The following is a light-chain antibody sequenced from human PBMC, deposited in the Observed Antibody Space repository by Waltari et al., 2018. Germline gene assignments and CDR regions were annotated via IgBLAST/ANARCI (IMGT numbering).Light chain of an antibody. V-gene: IGKV3-11*01. CDR2: AAI. CDR3: QQRGSWPRT. J-gene: IGKJ3*01. Sequence: DIVLTQSPATLSLSPGERATLSCRASQSVSNYLAWYQQKPGQAPRLLMYAAINRATGIPARFSGSGSGTDFTLTINTLEPDDFAVYYCQQRGSWPRTFGPGTKVDIK. CDR1: QSVSNY.